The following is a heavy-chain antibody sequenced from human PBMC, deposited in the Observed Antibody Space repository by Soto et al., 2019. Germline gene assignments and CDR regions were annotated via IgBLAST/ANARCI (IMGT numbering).Heavy chain of an antibody. CDR2: ISGSGGST. D-gene: IGHD3-9*01. V-gene: IGHV3-23*01. CDR3: ANPKYDILPGYYLNDY. CDR1: GFTFSSYA. Sequence: EVQLLESGGGLVQPGGSLRLSCAASGFTFSSYAMSWVRQAPGKGLEWVSAISGSGGSTYYADSVKGRFTISRDNSKNTLYLQMNSLRAEDTAVYYCANPKYDILPGYYLNDYWGQGTLVTVSS. J-gene: IGHJ4*02.